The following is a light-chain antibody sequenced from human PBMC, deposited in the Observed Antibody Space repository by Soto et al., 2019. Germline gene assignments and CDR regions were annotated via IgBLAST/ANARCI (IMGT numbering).Light chain of an antibody. CDR3: QQYNFWPPLT. V-gene: IGKV3-15*01. J-gene: IGKJ4*01. Sequence: EIVMTQSPATLSVSPGERATLSCRAIQSVNSNLAWYRQKPGQDHRLLISDASTRATGVPARFSGSGSGTEFTLTISSLQSEDSGIYYCQQYNFWPPLTFGGGTKVEIK. CDR1: QSVNSN. CDR2: DAS.